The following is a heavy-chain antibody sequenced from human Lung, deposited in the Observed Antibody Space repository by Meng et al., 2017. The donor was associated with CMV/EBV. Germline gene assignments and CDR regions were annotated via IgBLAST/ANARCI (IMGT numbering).Heavy chain of an antibody. CDR2: INSDGSST. J-gene: IGHJ3*02. CDR1: GFTFSSYW. Sequence: GGSLRLXCAASGFTFSSYWMHWVRQAPGKGLVWVSRINSDGSSTSYADSVKGRFTISRDNAKNTLYLQMNSLRAEDTAVYYCAREQPNYDAFDILGQGTMVTVSS. D-gene: IGHD1-7*01. CDR3: AREQPNYDAFDI. V-gene: IGHV3-74*01.